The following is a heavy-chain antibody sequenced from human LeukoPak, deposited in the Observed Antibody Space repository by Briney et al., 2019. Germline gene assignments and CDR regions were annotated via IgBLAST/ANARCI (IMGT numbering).Heavy chain of an antibody. CDR3: ARDLFGQRVMKRKVY. Sequence: GGSLRLSCAASGFTFSNYWMTWVRQAPGKGLEWVANIKYDGSEKYHVDSVKGRFTISRDNAKNSLYLQMNSLTVEDTAVYYCARDLFGQRVMKRKVYWGQGTLVTVSS. V-gene: IGHV3-7*01. J-gene: IGHJ4*02. D-gene: IGHD6-25*01. CDR2: IKYDGSEK. CDR1: GFTFSNYW.